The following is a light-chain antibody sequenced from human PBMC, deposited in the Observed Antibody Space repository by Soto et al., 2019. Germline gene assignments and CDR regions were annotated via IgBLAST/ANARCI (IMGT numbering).Light chain of an antibody. CDR3: GTWDTGLVWV. V-gene: IGLV1-51*01. J-gene: IGLJ3*02. CDR2: DNN. CDR1: SSSIGTHY. Sequence: QSVLTQPPSVSAAPGQRVSISCSGSSSSIGTHYVAWYQQVPGTPPKLLIYDNNKRPSGTPDRFSGSKPGTSATLGITGLQTGDEADYYCGTWDTGLVWVFGGGTKVTVL.